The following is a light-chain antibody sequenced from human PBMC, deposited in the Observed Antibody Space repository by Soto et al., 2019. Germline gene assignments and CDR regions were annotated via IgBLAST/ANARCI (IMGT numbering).Light chain of an antibody. J-gene: IGKJ2*01. CDR3: QQYSSWPPIP. CDR1: QSISNT. Sequence: EIVMTQSPVTLSVSPGERATLSCMASQSISNTLAWYQQKPGQAPRLLIYGASTRATDIPARFSGSGSGTEFTLTISSLQSEDFAGYYCQQYSSWPPIPFGQGTKLEIK. CDR2: GAS. V-gene: IGKV3-15*01.